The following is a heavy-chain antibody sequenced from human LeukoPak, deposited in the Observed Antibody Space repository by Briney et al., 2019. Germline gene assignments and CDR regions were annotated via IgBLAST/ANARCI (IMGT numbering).Heavy chain of an antibody. CDR2: IISSSSYI. CDR1: AFTFSSYS. Sequence: GRSLRLSCAPSAFTFSSYSMNWVRQAPGKGMEWVSSIISSSSYIYYADSVKGRFTISRDNAKNSLYLQMNSLRAEDTAVYYCARTIAAAGTLDFDYWGQGTLVTVSS. J-gene: IGHJ4*02. D-gene: IGHD6-13*01. CDR3: ARTIAAAGTLDFDY. V-gene: IGHV3-21*01.